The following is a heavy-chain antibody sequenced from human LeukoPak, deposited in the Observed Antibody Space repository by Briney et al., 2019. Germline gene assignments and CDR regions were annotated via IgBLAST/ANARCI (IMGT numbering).Heavy chain of an antibody. CDR3: ARQKLDWYHKPLFGYYYYGMDV. J-gene: IGHJ6*02. V-gene: IGHV4-39*01. CDR2: IYYSGST. CDR1: GGSISSSSYY. Sequence: PSETLSLTCTVSGGSISSSSYYWGWIRQPPGKGLEWIGSIYYSGSTYYNPSLKSRVTISVDTSKNQFSLKLSSVTAADTAVYYCARQKLDWYHKPLFGYYYYGMDVWGQGTTVTVSS. D-gene: IGHD3-9*01.